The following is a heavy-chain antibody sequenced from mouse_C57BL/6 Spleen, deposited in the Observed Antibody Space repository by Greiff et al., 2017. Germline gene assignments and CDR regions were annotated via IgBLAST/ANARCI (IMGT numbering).Heavy chain of an antibody. D-gene: IGHD2-4*01. CDR2: IYPGGGYT. Sequence: VQLQQSGAELVRPGTSVKMSCKASGYTFTNYWIGWAKQRPGHGLEWIGDIYPGGGYTNYNEKFKGKATLTADKSSSTAYMQFSSLTSEDSAIYYCARSSSYDYDGAWLAYWGQGTLVTVSA. CDR3: ARSSSYDYDGAWLAY. J-gene: IGHJ3*01. CDR1: GYTFTNYW. V-gene: IGHV1-63*01.